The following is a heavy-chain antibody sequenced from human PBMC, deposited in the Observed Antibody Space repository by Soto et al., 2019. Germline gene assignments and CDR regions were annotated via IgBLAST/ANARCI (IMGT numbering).Heavy chain of an antibody. V-gene: IGHV4-31*03. J-gene: IGHJ6*02. Sequence: PSETLSLTCTVSGDSISSGGYYWSWIRQHPGKGLEWIGYIYYSGSTYYNPSLKSRVTISVDTSKNQFSLKLSSVTAADTAVYYCAASCVACGGFNYYGMDVWGQGTTVTVPS. CDR1: GDSISSGGYY. CDR3: AASCVACGGFNYYGMDV. D-gene: IGHD2-21*01. CDR2: IYYSGST.